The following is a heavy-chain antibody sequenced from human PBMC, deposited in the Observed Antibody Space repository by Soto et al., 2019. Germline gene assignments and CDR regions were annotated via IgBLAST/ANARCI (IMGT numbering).Heavy chain of an antibody. CDR1: VGTFSSYT. D-gene: IGHD2-15*01. V-gene: IGHV1-69*04. Sequence: SVKVSCKASVGTFSSYTISWVRQAPGQGLEWMGRIIPILGIANYAQKFQGRVTITADKSTSTAYMELSSLRSEDTAVYYCARDLSSIGCSGGSCTWGQGTLVTVSS. CDR3: ARDLSSIGCSGGSCT. CDR2: IIPILGIA. J-gene: IGHJ5*02.